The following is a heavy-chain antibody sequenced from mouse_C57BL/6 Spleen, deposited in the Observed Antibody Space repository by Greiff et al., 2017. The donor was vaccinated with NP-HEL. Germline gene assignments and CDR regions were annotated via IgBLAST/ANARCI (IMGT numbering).Heavy chain of an antibody. Sequence: QVQLKQPGAELVRPGSSVKLSCKASGYTFTSYWMHWVKQRPIQGLEWIGNIDPSDSETHYNQKFKDKATLTVDKSSSTAYMQLSSLTSEDSAVYYCARDYYGSSEAWFAYWGQGTLVTVSA. CDR3: ARDYYGSSEAWFAY. CDR1: GYTFTSYW. J-gene: IGHJ3*01. D-gene: IGHD1-1*01. CDR2: IDPSDSET. V-gene: IGHV1-52*01.